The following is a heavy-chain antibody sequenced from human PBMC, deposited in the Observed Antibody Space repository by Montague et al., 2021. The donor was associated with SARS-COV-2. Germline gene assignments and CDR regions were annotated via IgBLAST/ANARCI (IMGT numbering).Heavy chain of an antibody. J-gene: IGHJ4*02. CDR2: VSFNGAKQ. CDR3: ARVKTGPYVPIDF. V-gene: IGHV3-30*04. Sequence: SLRLSCAASGFTFTSYSTHWVRQAPGKGLEWLAIVSFNGAKQYYADSVNGRFTISRDNSKNTLFLQMNSLRAEDTAVYFCARVKTGPYVPIDFWGQGTLVTVSS. D-gene: IGHD1-1*01. CDR1: GFTFTSYS.